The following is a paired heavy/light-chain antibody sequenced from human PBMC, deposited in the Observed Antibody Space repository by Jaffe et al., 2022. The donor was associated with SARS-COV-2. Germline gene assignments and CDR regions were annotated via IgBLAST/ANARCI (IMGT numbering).Light chain of an antibody. CDR3: CSHIPTTGTVV. CDR1: SGDAGRSSL. V-gene: IGLV2-23*01. J-gene: IGLJ1*01. CDR2: ETN. Sequence: QSALTQPASVSGSPGQSITISCSGLSGDAGRSSLVSWYRLHSGQAPKVLIYETNKRPSGLSNRFSGSKSGNTASLTISSLQSEDEADYFCCSHIPTTGTVVFGLGTRVTVL.
Heavy chain of an antibody. V-gene: IGHV4-61*02. D-gene: IGHD5-12*01. Sequence: QVQLHESGPELVTSSQTLSLTCSVSGASMTTASYYWTWIRQPAGKGLEWIGHVYSTGTTKYSPSLNGRVTISLDRSRDQFSLELKSVTAADTAIYYCATVPGGYGAYWGSVRSYQFESWGQGTLVTVSS. J-gene: IGHJ1*01. CDR2: VYSTGTT. CDR1: GASMTTASYY. CDR3: ATVPGGYGAYWGSVRSYQFES.